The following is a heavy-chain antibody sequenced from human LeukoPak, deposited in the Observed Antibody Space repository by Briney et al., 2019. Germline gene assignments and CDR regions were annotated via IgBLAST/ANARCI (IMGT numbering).Heavy chain of an antibody. D-gene: IGHD6-13*01. CDR1: GGSISTCY. V-gene: IGHV4-59*01. CDR3: ARLTYSTSWYYFDF. Sequence: SETLSLTCTISGGSISTCYWSWIRQPPGKGLEWIGYVYSSGSTDYNPSLKSRVTISLDTSQNQFSLNVTSITTADTAVYYCARLTYSTSWYYFDFWGQGTLVSVSS. CDR2: VYSSGST. J-gene: IGHJ4*02.